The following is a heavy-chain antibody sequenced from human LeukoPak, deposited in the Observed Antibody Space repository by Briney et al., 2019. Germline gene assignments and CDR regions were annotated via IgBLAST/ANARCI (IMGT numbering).Heavy chain of an antibody. CDR2: IRYDGNNQ. CDR1: GFTFSSYG. D-gene: IGHD5-18*01. V-gene: IGHV3-30*02. J-gene: IGHJ4*02. Sequence: PGGSLRLSCAASGFTFSSYGMHWVRQAPGKGLEWVAFIRYDGNNQYYADSVKGRFTISRDNSKNTLYLQMNSLRAEDTAVYYCTKEEQQLWFFDYWGQGTLVTVSS. CDR3: TKEEQQLWFFDY.